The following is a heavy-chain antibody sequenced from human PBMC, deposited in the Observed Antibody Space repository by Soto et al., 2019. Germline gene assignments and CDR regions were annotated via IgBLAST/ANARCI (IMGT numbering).Heavy chain of an antibody. CDR1: GYSFTSYW. CDR2: IDPSDSYT. CDR3: ARHADIVVVPAANLGWFDP. Sequence: EVQLVQSGAEVKKPGESLRISCKGSGYSFTSYWISWVRQMPGKGLEWMGRIDPSDSYTNYSPSFQGHVTISADKSISTAYLQWSSLKASDTAMYYCARHADIVVVPAANLGWFDPWGQGTLVTVSS. D-gene: IGHD2-2*01. V-gene: IGHV5-10-1*03. J-gene: IGHJ5*02.